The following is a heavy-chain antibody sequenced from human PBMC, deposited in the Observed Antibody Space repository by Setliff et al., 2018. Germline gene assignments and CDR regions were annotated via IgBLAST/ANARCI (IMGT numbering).Heavy chain of an antibody. D-gene: IGHD5-18*01. V-gene: IGHV3-30*02. CDR3: AKDGGMGMVKAYYYGLDV. CDR1: GFIFSSYG. J-gene: IGHJ6*02. CDR2: IRYDGSSK. Sequence: PGGSLRLSCAASGFIFSSYGMHWVRQAPGKGPEWVAFIRYDGSSKYHADSVKGRFTISRDNSKNTLYLQMNSLRAEDTAVYYCAKDGGMGMVKAYYYGLDVWGQGTSVTVS.